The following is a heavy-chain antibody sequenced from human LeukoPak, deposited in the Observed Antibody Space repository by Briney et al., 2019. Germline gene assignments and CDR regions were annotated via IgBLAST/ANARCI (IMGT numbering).Heavy chain of an antibody. J-gene: IGHJ3*02. D-gene: IGHD3-16*01. Sequence: PSETLSLTCTVSGGSISSSYYYWSWIRQPAGKGLEWVGRIYTSGNTNYNPSLKSRVTISVDMSKNQFSLKLSSVTAADTAMYYCARILGETGNPEEDSFDMWGQGTMVTVSP. V-gene: IGHV4-61*02. CDR3: ARILGETGNPEEDSFDM. CDR1: GGSISSSYYY. CDR2: IYTSGNT.